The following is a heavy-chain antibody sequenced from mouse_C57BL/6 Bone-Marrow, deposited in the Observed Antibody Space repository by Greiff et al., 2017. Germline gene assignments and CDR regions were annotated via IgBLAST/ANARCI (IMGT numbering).Heavy chain of an antibody. J-gene: IGHJ1*03. CDR3: ARVYYWYFDV. CDR2: ISYDGSN. Sequence: EVKLQESGPGLVKPSQSLSLTCPVTGYSITSGYYWNWIRQFPGNKLEWMGYISYDGSNNYNPSLKNRISITRDTSKNQFFLKLNSVTTEDTATYYGARVYYWYFDVWGTGTSVTVSS. V-gene: IGHV3-6*01. CDR1: GYSITSGYY.